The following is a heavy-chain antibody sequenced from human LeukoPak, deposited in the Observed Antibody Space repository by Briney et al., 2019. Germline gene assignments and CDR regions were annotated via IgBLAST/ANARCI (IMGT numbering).Heavy chain of an antibody. V-gene: IGHV3-48*03. Sequence: GGSLRLSCAASGFTFSSYEMNWVRQAPGKGLEWVSYISSSGSTIYYADSVKGRFTISRDNAKNSLYLQMNSLRAEDTAVYYCARDRREVTMIVPFDYWGQGTLVTVSS. CDR3: ARDRREVTMIVPFDY. CDR1: GFTFSSYE. CDR2: ISSSGSTI. D-gene: IGHD3-22*01. J-gene: IGHJ4*02.